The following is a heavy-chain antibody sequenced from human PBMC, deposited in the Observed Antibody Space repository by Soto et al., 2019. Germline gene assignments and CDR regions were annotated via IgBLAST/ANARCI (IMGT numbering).Heavy chain of an antibody. CDR3: ARDSGYSSSWYRFVP. J-gene: IGHJ5*02. D-gene: IGHD6-13*01. Sequence: ASVKVSCKASGGTFSSYAISWVRQAPGQGLEWMGWISAYNGNTNYAQKLQGRVTMTTDTSTSTAYMELRSLRSDDTAVYYCARDSGYSSSWYRFVPWGQGTLVTV. CDR1: GGTFSSYA. CDR2: ISAYNGNT. V-gene: IGHV1-18*01.